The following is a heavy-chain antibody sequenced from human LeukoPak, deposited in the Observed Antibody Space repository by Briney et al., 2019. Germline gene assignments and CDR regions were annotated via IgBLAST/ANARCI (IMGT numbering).Heavy chain of an antibody. D-gene: IGHD3-10*01. J-gene: IGHJ4*02. Sequence: ASPRLSSAASGFAFSYNWMHWVRQAPGKGLLWVSRISSDGRTTHYADSVKGRFTISRDSAKNTLFLQMNDLRAEDTAVYYCLGYYSGSPNWGQGTLVTVSS. CDR1: GFAFSYNW. V-gene: IGHV3-74*01. CDR3: LGYYSGSPN. CDR2: ISSDGRTT.